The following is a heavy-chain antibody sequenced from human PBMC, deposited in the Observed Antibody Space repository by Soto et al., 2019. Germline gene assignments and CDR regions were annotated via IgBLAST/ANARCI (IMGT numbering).Heavy chain of an antibody. CDR1: GGSIISCGYY. CDR2: IYYSGST. Sequence: SETLSLTCTVSGGSIISCGYYWSLIRQHPGKGLEWIGYIYYSGSTYYNPSLKSRVTISVDTSKNQFSLKLSSVTAADTAVYYCARGGLVAAPDWGQGTLVTVSS. D-gene: IGHD2-15*01. CDR3: ARGGLVAAPD. V-gene: IGHV4-31*03. J-gene: IGHJ4*02.